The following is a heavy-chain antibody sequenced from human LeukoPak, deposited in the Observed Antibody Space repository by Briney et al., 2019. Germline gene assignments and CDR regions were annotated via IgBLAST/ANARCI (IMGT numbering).Heavy chain of an antibody. D-gene: IGHD6-19*01. J-gene: IGHJ4*02. V-gene: IGHV3-30-3*01. CDR3: ARGDKSSGWYFFDY. Sequence: PGRSLRLSCAASGFTFSSYAMHWVRQAPGKGLEWVAVISYDGSNKYYADSVKGRFTISRDNSKNTLYLQMNSLRAEDTAVYYCARGDKSSGWYFFDYWGQGTLVTVSS. CDR2: ISYDGSNK. CDR1: GFTFSSYA.